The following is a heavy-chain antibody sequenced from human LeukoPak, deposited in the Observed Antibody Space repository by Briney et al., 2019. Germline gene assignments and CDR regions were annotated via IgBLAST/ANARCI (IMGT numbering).Heavy chain of an antibody. Sequence: GGSLRLSCAASGFTFSNAWMSWVRQAPGKGLEWVGRIKSKTDGGTTDYAAPVKGRFTISRDDSKNTLYLQMNSLKTEDTAVYYCARDLVGAKLPDYWGQGTLVTVSS. V-gene: IGHV3-15*01. CDR3: ARDLVGAKLPDY. D-gene: IGHD1-26*01. CDR2: IKSKTDGGTT. J-gene: IGHJ4*02. CDR1: GFTFSNAW.